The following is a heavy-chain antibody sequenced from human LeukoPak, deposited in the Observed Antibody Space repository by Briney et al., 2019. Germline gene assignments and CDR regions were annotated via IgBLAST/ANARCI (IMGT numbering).Heavy chain of an antibody. CDR2: IWYDGSNK. CDR3: ARNRGGGSGYSDY. Sequence: PGRSLRLSCAASGFTFSNYGMHWVRQAPGKGLEWVAVIWYDGSNKYYADSVKGRFTVSKDNAKNSLYLQMNSLRAEDTAMYYCARNRGGGSGYSDYWGQGTPVTVSS. CDR1: GFTFSNYG. J-gene: IGHJ4*02. V-gene: IGHV3-33*01. D-gene: IGHD3-22*01.